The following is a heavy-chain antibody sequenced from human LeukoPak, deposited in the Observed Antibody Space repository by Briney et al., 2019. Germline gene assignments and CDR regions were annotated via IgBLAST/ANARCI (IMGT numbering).Heavy chain of an antibody. D-gene: IGHD3-10*01. CDR1: DDSIRSSAYY. V-gene: IGHV4-39*01. Sequence: SETLSLTCAVSDDSIRSSAYYWGWIRQPPGKGLEWIGSIYYSGSTYYKPSLKSRVTISIDTSKNQFSLKLSSVTVADTAVYYCASEPYGSGSFLGAFDIWGQGTMVTVSS. J-gene: IGHJ3*02. CDR2: IYYSGST. CDR3: ASEPYGSGSFLGAFDI.